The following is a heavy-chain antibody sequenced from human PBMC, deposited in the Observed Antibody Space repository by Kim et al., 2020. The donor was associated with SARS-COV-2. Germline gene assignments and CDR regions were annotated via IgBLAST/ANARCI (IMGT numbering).Heavy chain of an antibody. Sequence: ESEKGRFAICRDKAKNTLYLQLNRLRAEDTAVYYCARHSLVGPYYYGMDVWGQGTTVTVSS. V-gene: IGHV3-53*01. D-gene: IGHD2-2*01. CDR3: ARHSLVGPYYYGMDV. J-gene: IGHJ6*02.